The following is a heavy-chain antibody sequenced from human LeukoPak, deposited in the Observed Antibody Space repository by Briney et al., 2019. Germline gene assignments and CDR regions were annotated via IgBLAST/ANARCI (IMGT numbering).Heavy chain of an antibody. D-gene: IGHD1-26*01. CDR2: VHLSGAT. CDR3: TRESGALSPFGF. J-gene: IGHJ4*02. Sequence: ASETPSTLLAIPGGHITTNIRWRWVRHPPGKGLEWIGEVHLSGATNYNPSLESRVSMSIDKSKNHLSLEVTSVTAADTDIYYCTRESGALSPFGFWGQGTLLTVCS. CDR1: GGHITTNIR. V-gene: IGHV4-4*02.